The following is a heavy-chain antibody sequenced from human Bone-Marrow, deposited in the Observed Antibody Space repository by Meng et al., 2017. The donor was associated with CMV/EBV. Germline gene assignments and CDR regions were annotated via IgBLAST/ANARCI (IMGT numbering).Heavy chain of an antibody. D-gene: IGHD2-2*01. V-gene: IGHV4-61*01. Sequence: SETLSLTCTVSGGSVSSGNCYWSWIRQPPGKGLEWIGFIHYTGPSNFNPSLESRVTISVDTSKNQFSLKLTSVSAADTAVYYCARRGRSSSPYYYALDGWGQGTTVTVSS. CDR1: GGSVSSGNCY. CDR2: IHYTGPS. J-gene: IGHJ6*02. CDR3: ARRGRSSSPYYYALDG.